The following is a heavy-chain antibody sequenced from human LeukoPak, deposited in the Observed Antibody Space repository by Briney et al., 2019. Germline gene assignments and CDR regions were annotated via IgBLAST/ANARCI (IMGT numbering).Heavy chain of an antibody. V-gene: IGHV1-8*01. CDR2: MNPNSGNT. Sequence: ASVKVSSKASGYTFTNNDINWVRQATGQGLEWLGWMNPNSGNTGYAQKFQGRVTMTRNTSISTAYLELSSLRSEDTAIYYCARGVTSDYWGQGTLVTVSS. CDR3: ARGVTSDY. CDR1: GYTFTNND. J-gene: IGHJ4*02.